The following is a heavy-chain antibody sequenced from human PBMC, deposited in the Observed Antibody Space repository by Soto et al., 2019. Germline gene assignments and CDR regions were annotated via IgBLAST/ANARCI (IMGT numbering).Heavy chain of an antibody. CDR3: ARDDVNVLMVYGMDLRYYYGMDV. CDR2: IRYDGSNK. V-gene: IGHV3-33*01. CDR1: GFTFSSYG. J-gene: IGHJ6*02. Sequence: QVQLVESGGGVVQPGRSLRLSCAASGFTFSSYGMHWVRQAPGKGLEWVAVIRYDGSNKYYADSVKGRFTIYRDNSKNTLYLQMNSLRVEDTVVYYCARDDVNVLMVYGMDLRYYYGMDVWGLGTTVTVS. D-gene: IGHD2-8*01.